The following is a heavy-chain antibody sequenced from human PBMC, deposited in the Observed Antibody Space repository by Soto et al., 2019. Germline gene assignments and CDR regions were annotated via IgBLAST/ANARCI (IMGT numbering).Heavy chain of an antibody. D-gene: IGHD5-12*01. CDR3: ASAGYSGYDYHAFDI. Sequence: PGGSLRLSCAASGFTFSSYSMNWIRQAPGKGLEWVSYISSSSSTIYYADSVKGRFTISRDNAKNSLYLQMNSLRAEDTAVYYCASAGYSGYDYHAFDIWGQGTMVTVSS. CDR1: GFTFSSYS. CDR2: ISSSSSTI. V-gene: IGHV3-48*01. J-gene: IGHJ3*02.